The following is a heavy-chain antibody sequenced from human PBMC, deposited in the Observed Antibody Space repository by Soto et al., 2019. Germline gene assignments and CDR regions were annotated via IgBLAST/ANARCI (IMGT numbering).Heavy chain of an antibody. CDR1: GDSLSSYY. D-gene: IGHD1-1*01. CDR2: IYYSGST. Sequence: QVQLQESGPGLVKPSETLSLTCTVSGDSLSSYYWSWIRQPPGKGLEWIGYIYYSGSTNYNPSLESRVPIFLDTSKNQVSLKVSSLTAADTAVYFCARGRLEGRGQYSSYYYGLDVWGQGTTVTVSS. CDR3: ARGRLEGRGQYSSYYYGLDV. V-gene: IGHV4-59*01. J-gene: IGHJ6*02.